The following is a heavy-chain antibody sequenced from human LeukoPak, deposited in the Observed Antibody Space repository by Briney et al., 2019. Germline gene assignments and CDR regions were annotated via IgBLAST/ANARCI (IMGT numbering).Heavy chain of an antibody. CDR3: ARGGDDYGDYYYYMDV. V-gene: IGHV1-18*01. J-gene: IGHJ6*03. CDR2: ISAYNGNT. CDR1: GYTFTSYG. D-gene: IGHD4-17*01. Sequence: ASVKVSCKASGYTFTSYGISWVRQAPGQGLEWMGWISAYNGNTNYAQKLQGGVTMTTDTSTSTAYMELRNLRSDDTAVYYCARGGDDYGDYYYYMDVWGKGPRSPSP.